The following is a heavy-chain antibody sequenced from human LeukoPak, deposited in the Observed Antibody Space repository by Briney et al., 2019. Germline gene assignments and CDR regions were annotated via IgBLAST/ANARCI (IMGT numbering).Heavy chain of an antibody. CDR2: IWYDGSNK. CDR3: ATSLQYHSMTFDS. D-gene: IGHD4-11*01. Sequence: PGGSLRLSCAASGFTFSSYGMHWVRQAPGKGLEWVTVIWYDGSNKYYADSVKGRFTISRDNSKNTLYLQMNSLRAEDTAVYYCATSLQYHSMTFDSWGQGTLVTVSS. V-gene: IGHV3-33*01. CDR1: GFTFSSYG. J-gene: IGHJ4*02.